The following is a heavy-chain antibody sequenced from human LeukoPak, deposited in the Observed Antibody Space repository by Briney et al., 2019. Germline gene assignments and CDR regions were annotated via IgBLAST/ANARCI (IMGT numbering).Heavy chain of an antibody. CDR3: ARSVGSYYGDL. CDR1: GFTFSTYT. CDR2: ITSSSSFT. D-gene: IGHD3-22*01. V-gene: IGHV3-21*01. Sequence: GGSLRLSCAASGFTFSTYTMSWVRQAPGKGLEWVSSITSSSSFTYYADSLKGRFTISRDNAKNSLYLQMNSLRVEDTAVYYCARSVGSYYGDLWGQGTLVTVSS. J-gene: IGHJ5*02.